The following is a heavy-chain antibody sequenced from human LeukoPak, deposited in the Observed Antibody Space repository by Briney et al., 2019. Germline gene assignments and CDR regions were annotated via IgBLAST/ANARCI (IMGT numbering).Heavy chain of an antibody. CDR2: INPNSGGT. Sequence: ASVKVSCKASGYTFTGYYMRWVRQAPGQGLEWMGWINPNSGGTNYAQKFQGRVTMTRDTSISTAYMELSRLRPDDTAVYYCARDLGQQPTSDNWFDPWGQGTLVTVSS. CDR3: ARDLGQQPTSDNWFDP. V-gene: IGHV1-2*02. CDR1: GYTFTGYY. J-gene: IGHJ5*02. D-gene: IGHD6-13*01.